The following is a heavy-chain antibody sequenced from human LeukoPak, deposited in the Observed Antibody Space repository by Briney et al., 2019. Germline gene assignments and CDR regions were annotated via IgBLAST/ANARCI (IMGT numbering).Heavy chain of an antibody. V-gene: IGHV3-23*01. CDR3: AASVGATYYFDY. Sequence: GSLRLSCGASGFTFSNYAMNWVRQAPGKGLEWVSVISGSGSSIYYADSVKGRFTISRDNSKNTLYLQMNSLRAEDTAVYYCAASVGATYYFDYWGQGTLVTVSS. CDR2: ISGSGSSI. J-gene: IGHJ4*02. CDR1: GFTFSNYA. D-gene: IGHD1-26*01.